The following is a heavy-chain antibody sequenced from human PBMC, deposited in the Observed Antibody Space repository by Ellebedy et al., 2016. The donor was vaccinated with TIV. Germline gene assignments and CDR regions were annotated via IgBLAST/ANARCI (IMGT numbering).Heavy chain of an antibody. D-gene: IGHD3/OR15-3a*01. CDR1: GGSISTDSW. CDR3: AKLDCLFEGDCR. CDR2: FYHSGDT. V-gene: IGHV4-4*02. J-gene: IGHJ4*02. Sequence: SETLSLXXAVSGGSISTDSWWSWVRQSPGKGLEWIGEFYHSGDTNFNPSLKSRVTISLNKSKNQFSLRLTSVTAADTAVYFCAKLDCLFEGDCRWGQGTLVTVSS.